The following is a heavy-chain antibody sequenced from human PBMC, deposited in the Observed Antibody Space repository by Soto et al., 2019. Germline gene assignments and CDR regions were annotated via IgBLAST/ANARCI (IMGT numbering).Heavy chain of an antibody. CDR2: VSSSSSYI. D-gene: IGHD2-15*01. V-gene: IGHV3-21*01. CDR3: ARAEDIVVVVDAPPNYYYGMDV. CDR1: GFTFSSYS. J-gene: IGHJ6*02. Sequence: EVQLVESGGGLVKPGGSLRLSCAASGFTFSSYSMNWVRQAPGKGLEWVSSVSSSSSYIYYADSVKGRFTISRDNAKNSLYLQMNSLRAEDTAVYYCARAEDIVVVVDAPPNYYYGMDVWGQGTTVTVSS.